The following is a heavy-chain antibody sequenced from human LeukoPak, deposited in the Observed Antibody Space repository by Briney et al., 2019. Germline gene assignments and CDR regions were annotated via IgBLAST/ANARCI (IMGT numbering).Heavy chain of an antibody. J-gene: IGHJ6*03. CDR2: ISSSSATI. D-gene: IGHD6-6*01. CDR3: ARDRHVPGLYYYYMDV. CDR1: GFSLSAYN. V-gene: IGHV3-48*01. Sequence: GGSLTLSCEGSGFSLSAYNMNWVRQAPGKGLESVSYISSSSATIFYADSVKGRFTISRDNAKNSLYLQMNSLRPEDTAVYFCARDRHVPGLYYYYMDVWGKGTTVTVSS.